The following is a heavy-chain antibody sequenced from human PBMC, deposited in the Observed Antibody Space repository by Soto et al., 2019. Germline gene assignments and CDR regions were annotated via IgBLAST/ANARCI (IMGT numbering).Heavy chain of an antibody. Sequence: PSETLSLTCTVSGGSISNYYWSWIRLPPGGGLEWLGHVYYSGSTNYNPALKSRLTISIGTSRKQFSLKLTSVTAADSAVYYCARDPGGRFDSWGQGTLVTVYS. CDR2: VYYSGST. CDR3: ARDPGGRFDS. D-gene: IGHD1-26*01. J-gene: IGHJ4*02. CDR1: GGSISNYY. V-gene: IGHV4-59*01.